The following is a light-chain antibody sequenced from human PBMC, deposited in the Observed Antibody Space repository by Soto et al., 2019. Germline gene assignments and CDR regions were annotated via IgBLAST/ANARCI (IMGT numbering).Light chain of an antibody. CDR2: AAS. V-gene: IGKV1-39*01. Sequence: EIQMTQSPSSLAASVGDRVTITCQASEDINRYLHWYQQKPGKAPTVLIYAASSLQGGVPLRFSGSGSGTYFTLTISSLQPEDYATYYCQQSFASPRTLGQGTRVE. CDR3: QQSFASPRT. J-gene: IGKJ1*01. CDR1: EDINRY.